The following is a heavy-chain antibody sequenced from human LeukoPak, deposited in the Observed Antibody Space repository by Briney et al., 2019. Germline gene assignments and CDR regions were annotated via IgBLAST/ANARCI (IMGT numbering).Heavy chain of an antibody. J-gene: IGHJ6*03. CDR1: GYTFTDHY. D-gene: IGHD3-22*01. V-gene: IGHV1-2*02. CDR3: ARDYPDSSGSSYMDV. Sequence: ASVKVSCKASGYTFTDHYMHWVRQAPGQGLEWMGWINPYSGATLYAQSLQGRVTLTRDTSISTAYMDLSRLRSDDMAVYYCARDYPDSSGSSYMDVWAKGTTVTVSS. CDR2: INPYSGAT.